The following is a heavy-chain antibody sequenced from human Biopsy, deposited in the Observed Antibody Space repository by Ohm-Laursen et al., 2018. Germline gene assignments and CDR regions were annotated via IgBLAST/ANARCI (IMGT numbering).Heavy chain of an antibody. CDR2: IVVGSGHT. CDR1: GFTFSSSS. Sequence: SVKVSCKASGFTFSSSSVQWVRQARGQRLEWKGWIVVGSGHTNYAQKFQERVTITRDMATSTAYMELTSLRSEDTAVYYCAATSTLYYYYYAMDVWDQGTTITVSS. CDR3: AATSTLYYYYYAMDV. J-gene: IGHJ6*02. V-gene: IGHV1-58*01.